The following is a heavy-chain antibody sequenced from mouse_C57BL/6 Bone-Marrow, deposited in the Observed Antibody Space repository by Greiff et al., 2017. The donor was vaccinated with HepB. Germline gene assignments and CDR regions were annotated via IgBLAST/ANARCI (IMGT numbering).Heavy chain of an antibody. D-gene: IGHD2-3*01. CDR2: IWTGGGT. CDR3: ARTLYDGYYSWFAY. CDR1: GFSFTSYA. Sequence: QVTLKESGPGLVAPSQCLSITCTVSGFSFTSYAISWVRQPPGKGLEWLGVIWTGGGTTYNSALKSRLSISKDNSKSQVFLKMNSLQTDDTARYYCARTLYDGYYSWFAYWGQGTLVTVSA. J-gene: IGHJ3*01. V-gene: IGHV2-9-1*01.